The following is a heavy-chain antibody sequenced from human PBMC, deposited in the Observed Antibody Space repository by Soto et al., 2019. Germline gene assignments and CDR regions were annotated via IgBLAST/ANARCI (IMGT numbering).Heavy chain of an antibody. V-gene: IGHV5-51*01. CDR1: GYSFTSYW. CDR2: IYPGDSDT. J-gene: IGHJ6*03. D-gene: IGHD1-26*01. CDR3: ARHDTGQWGLYYYMDV. Sequence: GESLKISCKGSGYSFTSYWIGWVRQMPGKGLEWMGIIYPGDSDTRYSPSFQGQVTISADKSISTAYLQWSSLKASDTAMYYCARHDTGQWGLYYYMDVWGKGTTVTVSS.